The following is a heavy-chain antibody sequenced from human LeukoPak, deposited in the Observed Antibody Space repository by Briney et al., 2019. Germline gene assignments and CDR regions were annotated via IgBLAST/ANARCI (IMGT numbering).Heavy chain of an antibody. J-gene: IGHJ4*02. CDR2: INPNSGGT. Sequence: ASVKVSCTASGYTVTGYYMHWVRQAPGQGLEWMGWINPNSGGTNYAQKFQGWVTMTRDTSISTAYMELSRLRSDDTAVYYCARGGYSYGYEFDYWGQGTLVTVSS. V-gene: IGHV1-2*04. D-gene: IGHD5-18*01. CDR1: GYTVTGYY. CDR3: ARGGYSYGYEFDY.